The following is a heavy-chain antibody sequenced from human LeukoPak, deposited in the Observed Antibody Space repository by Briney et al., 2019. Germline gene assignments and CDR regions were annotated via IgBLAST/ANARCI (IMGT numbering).Heavy chain of an antibody. CDR2: ISSSSSYT. V-gene: IGHV3-11*06. J-gene: IGHJ4*02. CDR1: GFTFSDYY. CDR3: ARGYSSSWYLFGY. D-gene: IGHD6-13*01. Sequence: KAGGSLRLSCAASGFTFSDYYMSWIRQAPGKGLEWVSYISSSSSYTNYADSVKGRFTISRDNAKNSLYLQMNSLRAEDTAVYYCARGYSSSWYLFGYWGQGTLVTVSS.